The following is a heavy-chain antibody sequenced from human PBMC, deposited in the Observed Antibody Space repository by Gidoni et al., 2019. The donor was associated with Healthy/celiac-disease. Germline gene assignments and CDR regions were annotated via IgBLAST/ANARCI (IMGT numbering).Heavy chain of an antibody. CDR1: GFNFSSYG. Sequence: QVQLVESGGGVVQPGRSLSLSCAASGFNFSSYGMHWVRQAPGKGLEWVAVIWYDGSNKYYADSVKGRFTISRDNSKNTLYLQMNSLRAEDTAVYYCARDRKKGSYYLDYWGQGTLVTVSS. J-gene: IGHJ4*02. V-gene: IGHV3-33*01. D-gene: IGHD1-26*01. CDR2: IWYDGSNK. CDR3: ARDRKKGSYYLDY.